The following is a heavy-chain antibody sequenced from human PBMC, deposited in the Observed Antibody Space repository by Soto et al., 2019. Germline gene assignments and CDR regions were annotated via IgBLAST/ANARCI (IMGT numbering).Heavy chain of an antibody. CDR3: ARDLSSRGSSLSYTPGY. V-gene: IGHV1-46*03. D-gene: IGHD3-10*01. CDR1: GYTFTSYY. J-gene: IGHJ4*02. Sequence: GASVKVSCKASGYTFTSYYMHWVRQAPGQGLEWMGIINPSGGSTSYAQKFQGRVTMTRDTSTSTVYMELSSLRSEDTAVYYCARDLSSRGSSLSYTPGYWGQGTLVTVSS. CDR2: INPSGGST.